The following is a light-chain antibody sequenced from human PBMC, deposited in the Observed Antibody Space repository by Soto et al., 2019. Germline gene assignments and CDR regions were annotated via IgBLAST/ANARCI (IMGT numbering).Light chain of an antibody. Sequence: QSVLTQPSSVSAAPRQRVTISCSGTTSNIGNNAVNWYQQLPGKAPKLLIYYDHLLPSGVSDRFSASKSGTSASLAISGLQSEDEADYYCAAWDDSLNGYVFGTGTKLTVL. J-gene: IGLJ1*01. CDR1: TSNIGNNA. CDR2: YDH. CDR3: AAWDDSLNGYV. V-gene: IGLV1-36*01.